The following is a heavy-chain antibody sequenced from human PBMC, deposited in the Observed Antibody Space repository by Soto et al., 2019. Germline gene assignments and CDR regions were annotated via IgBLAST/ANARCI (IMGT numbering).Heavy chain of an antibody. V-gene: IGHV3-21*01. CDR3: ARDQRIVATTPYFDY. J-gene: IGHJ4*02. CDR1: GFTFSSYS. D-gene: IGHD5-12*01. CDR2: ISSSSSYI. Sequence: EVQLVESGGGLVKRGGSLRLSCAASGFTFSSYSMNWVRQAPGKGLEWVSSISSSSSYIYYADSVKGRFTISRDNAKNSLYLQMNSLRAEDTAVYYCARDQRIVATTPYFDYWGQGTLVTVSS.